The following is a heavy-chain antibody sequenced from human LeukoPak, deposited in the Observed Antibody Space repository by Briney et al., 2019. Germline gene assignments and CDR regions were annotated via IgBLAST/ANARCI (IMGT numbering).Heavy chain of an antibody. V-gene: IGHV4-59*01. Sequence: PSETLSLTCTVSGGSISSYYWSWIRQPPGEGLEWIGYFYYSEITNYNPSLKSRVTISVDTSKNQFSLKLSSVTAADTAVYYCARDRDLGAIDYWGQGTLVTVSS. D-gene: IGHD1-26*01. CDR3: ARDRDLGAIDY. J-gene: IGHJ4*02. CDR1: GGSISSYY. CDR2: FYYSEIT.